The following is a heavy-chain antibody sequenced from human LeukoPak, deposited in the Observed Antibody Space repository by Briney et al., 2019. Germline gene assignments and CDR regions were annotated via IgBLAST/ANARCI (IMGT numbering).Heavy chain of an antibody. Sequence: PGGSLRLSCAASGLAFSSYAMSWVRQAPGKGLEWVSTISVASNTFYADSVKGRFTISRDNSRNTVYLQMTSLRADDTAVYYCADYGASGVRNNFYWGQGTLVTVSS. V-gene: IGHV3-23*01. CDR2: ISVASNT. J-gene: IGHJ4*02. D-gene: IGHD3-10*01. CDR1: GLAFSSYA. CDR3: ADYGASGVRNNFY.